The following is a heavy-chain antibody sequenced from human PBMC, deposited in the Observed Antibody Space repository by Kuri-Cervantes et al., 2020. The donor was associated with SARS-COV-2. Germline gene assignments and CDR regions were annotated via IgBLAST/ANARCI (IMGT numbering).Heavy chain of an antibody. D-gene: IGHD3-22*01. V-gene: IGHV3-23*01. J-gene: IGHJ3*02. CDR1: GFTFSSYA. CDR3: AKDISSGYCLDAFDI. CDR2: IRGSGGRT. Sequence: GGSLRLSCAASGFTFSSYAMSWVSQAPGKGLGWVSAIRGSGGRTYYADSVKGRFTISRDNSKNTLYLQMNSLRAEDTAVYYCAKDISSGYCLDAFDIWGQGTMVTVSS.